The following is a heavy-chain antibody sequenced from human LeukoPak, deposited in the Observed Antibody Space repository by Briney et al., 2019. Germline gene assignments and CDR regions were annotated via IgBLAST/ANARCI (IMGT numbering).Heavy chain of an antibody. CDR1: GGSFSGYY. V-gene: IGHV4-34*01. CDR3: ARVKLKTGRAAAGYYYYYYMDV. D-gene: IGHD6-13*01. CDR2: INHSGST. Sequence: SETLSLTCAVYGGSFSGYYWSWIRQPPGKGLEWIGEINHSGSTNYNPSLKSRVAISVDTSKNQFSLKLSSVTAADTAVYYCARVKLKTGRAAAGYYYYYYMDVWGKGTTVTVSS. J-gene: IGHJ6*03.